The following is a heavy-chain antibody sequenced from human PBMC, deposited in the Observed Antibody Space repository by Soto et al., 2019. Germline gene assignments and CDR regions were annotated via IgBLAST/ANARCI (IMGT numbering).Heavy chain of an antibody. CDR2: IHHSGNT. V-gene: IGHV4-4*02. J-gene: IGHJ4*02. D-gene: IGHD1-26*01. Sequence: QVQLQESGPGLVKPSGTLSLTCTVSGASISSTSSGDWWSWVRQPPGKGLEWIGEIHHSGNTNYNPSLKIRVTMAVYKSKNQFSLRLSSVTAADTAVYYCAKMVGATLVDYWGQGTLVTVSS. CDR1: GASISSTSSGDW. CDR3: AKMVGATLVDY.